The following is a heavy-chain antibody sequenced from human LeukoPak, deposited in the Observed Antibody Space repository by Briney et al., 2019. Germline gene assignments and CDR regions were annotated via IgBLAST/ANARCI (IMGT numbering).Heavy chain of an antibody. Sequence: GGSLRLSCAASGFIFGDAWLSWVRQAPGKGLEWIGRVRTKAEGETTDSPGPVKGRFTISRNHSKDTLYLQMNSLSTEDTGVYYCTADLSDSSAWSFDYWGQGTLVTVSS. CDR3: TADLSDSSAWSFDY. CDR1: GFIFGDAW. D-gene: IGHD3-22*01. J-gene: IGHJ4*02. V-gene: IGHV3-15*01. CDR2: VRTKAEGETT.